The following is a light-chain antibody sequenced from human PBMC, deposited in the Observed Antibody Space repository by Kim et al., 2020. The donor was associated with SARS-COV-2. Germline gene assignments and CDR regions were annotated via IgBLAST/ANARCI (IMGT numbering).Light chain of an antibody. Sequence: SVALGQTGTINCGGKNSEGKNVHWYQQKPGQAPVLVIYRDTNRPSGIPERFSGSNSGNTATLTISRAQAGDEADYYCQVWDSTTWVFGGGTQLTVL. CDR2: RDT. CDR1: NSEGKN. J-gene: IGLJ3*02. CDR3: QVWDSTTWV. V-gene: IGLV3-9*01.